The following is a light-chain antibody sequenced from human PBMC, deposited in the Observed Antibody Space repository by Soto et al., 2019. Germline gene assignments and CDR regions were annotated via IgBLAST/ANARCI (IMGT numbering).Light chain of an antibody. CDR1: QTVRNNY. J-gene: IGKJ4*01. CDR2: DAP. V-gene: IGKV3-20*01. CDR3: QQFSSYPLT. Sequence: EVVLTQSPGTLSLSPGERATLSCRASQTVRNNYLAWYQQKPGQAPRLLIYDAPSRATGIPDRFSGGGSGTDFTLTISRLEPEDFAVYYCQQFSSYPLTFGGGTKV.